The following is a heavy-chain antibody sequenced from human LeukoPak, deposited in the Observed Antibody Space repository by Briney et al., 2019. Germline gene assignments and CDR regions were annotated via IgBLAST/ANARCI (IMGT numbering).Heavy chain of an antibody. V-gene: IGHV3-11*01. CDR2: ISSSGSTI. CDR3: ARDQFPSYYYYGMDV. Sequence: TGRSLRLSCAASGFTFSDYYMSWIRQAPGKGLEWVSYISSSGSTIYYADSVKGRFTISRDNAKNSLYLQMKSLRAEDTAVYYCARDQFPSYYYYGMDVWGQGTTVTVSS. CDR1: GFTFSDYY. D-gene: IGHD2-21*01. J-gene: IGHJ6*02.